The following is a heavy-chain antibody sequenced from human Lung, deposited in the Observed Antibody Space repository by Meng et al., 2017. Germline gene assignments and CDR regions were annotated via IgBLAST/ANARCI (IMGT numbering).Heavy chain of an antibody. CDR2: INHSGST. J-gene: IGHJ4*02. CDR1: GGSFSDYY. D-gene: IGHD4-11*01. Sequence: QVQLQRWGAGLFNPSETLSLTCVVSGGSFSDYYWSWIRQPPGKGLEWIGEINHSGSTNYNPSLESRATISVDTSQNNLSLKLSSVTAADSAVYYCARGPTTMAHDFDYWGQGTLVTVSS. CDR3: ARGPTTMAHDFDY. V-gene: IGHV4-34*01.